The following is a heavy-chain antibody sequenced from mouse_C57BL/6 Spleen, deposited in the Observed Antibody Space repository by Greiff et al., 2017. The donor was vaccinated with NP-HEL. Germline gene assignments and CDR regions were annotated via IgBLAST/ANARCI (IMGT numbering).Heavy chain of an antibody. CDR1: GYTFTSYW. CDR3: ARKGALYYDYDGTCAY. V-gene: IGHV1-53*01. D-gene: IGHD2-4*01. J-gene: IGHJ3*01. Sequence: QVQLQQPGTELVKPGASVKLSCKASGYTFTSYWMHWVKQRPGQGLEWIGNINPSNGGTNYNEKFKSKATLTVDKSSSTAYMQLSSLTSEDSAVYYCARKGALYYDYDGTCAYWGQGTLVTVSA. CDR2: INPSNGGT.